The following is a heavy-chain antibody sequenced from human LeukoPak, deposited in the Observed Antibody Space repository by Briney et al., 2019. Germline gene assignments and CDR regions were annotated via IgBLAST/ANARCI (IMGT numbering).Heavy chain of an antibody. CDR1: GDSISCYY. CDR3: ARDDGQWVDPPGGYCYYRTDV. Sequence: SETLSLTCTVSGDSISCYYWSWIRQPAGKGLEWIGRIYTSGSTNYNPSPKSRVTMSVDTSKNQFSLKLGSVTAADTAVYYCARDDGQWVDPPGGYCYYRTDVSGPGNTVTASS. J-gene: IGHJ6*02. V-gene: IGHV4-4*07. D-gene: IGHD6-19*01. CDR2: IYTSGST.